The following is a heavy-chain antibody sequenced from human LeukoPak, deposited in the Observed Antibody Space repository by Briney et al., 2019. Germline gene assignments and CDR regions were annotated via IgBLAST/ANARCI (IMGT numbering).Heavy chain of an antibody. Sequence: SETLSLTSTVSGGSIYRNGYYWTWIRRHPGKGLEWIGYIYYSGSTYYNPSLKSRVSMSEDTSKNQFFLHLSSVTAADTAVYYCASAAGNWFDPWGPGTLVTVSS. V-gene: IGHV4-31*03. J-gene: IGHJ5*02. CDR1: GGSIYRNGYY. CDR3: ASAAGNWFDP. CDR2: IYYSGST. D-gene: IGHD3-10*01.